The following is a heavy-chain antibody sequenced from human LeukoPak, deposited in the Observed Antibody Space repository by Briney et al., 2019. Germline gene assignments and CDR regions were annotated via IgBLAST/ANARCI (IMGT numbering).Heavy chain of an antibody. V-gene: IGHV3-11*04. Sequence: TGGSLRLSCAASGFTFSDYYMSWIRQAPGKGLEWVSYISSSGSTIYYADSVKGRFTISRDNAKNSLYLQMNSLRAEDTAVYYCWYYYYYGMDVWGQGTTVTVSS. CDR1: GFTFSDYY. CDR2: ISSSGSTI. CDR3: WYYYYYGMDV. J-gene: IGHJ6*02.